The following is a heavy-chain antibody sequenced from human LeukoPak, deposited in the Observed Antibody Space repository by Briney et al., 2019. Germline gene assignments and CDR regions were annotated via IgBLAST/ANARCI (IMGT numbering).Heavy chain of an antibody. V-gene: IGHV1-2*02. D-gene: IGHD1-26*01. CDR2: INPNSGGT. CDR3: ARAIVGASLFENY. Sequence: SVKVSCKASGCTFTGYYMHWVRQAPGQGLEWMGWINPNSGGTNYAQKFQGRVTMTRDTSISTAYMELSRLRSDDTAVYYCARAIVGASLFENYWGQGTLVTVSS. CDR1: GCTFTGYY. J-gene: IGHJ4*02.